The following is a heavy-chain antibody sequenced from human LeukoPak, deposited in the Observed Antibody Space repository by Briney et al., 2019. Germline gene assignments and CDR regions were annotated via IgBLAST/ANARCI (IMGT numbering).Heavy chain of an antibody. J-gene: IGHJ4*02. D-gene: IGHD2-15*01. Sequence: SVKVSCKAFGGSFISEAISWVRQAPGQGLEWMGGIIPIFGTANYAQKFQGRVTITTDESTSTAYMEVSSLRSEDTAVYYCGRKAGDCGANSCYSIDYWGQGTLVTVSS. V-gene: IGHV1-69*05. CDR1: GGSFISEA. CDR2: IIPIFGTA. CDR3: GRKAGDCGANSCYSIDY.